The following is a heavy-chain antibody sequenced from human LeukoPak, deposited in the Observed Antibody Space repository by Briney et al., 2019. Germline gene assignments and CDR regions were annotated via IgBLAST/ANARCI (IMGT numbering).Heavy chain of an antibody. CDR1: GYTFTSYG. CDR2: ISAYNGNT. J-gene: IGHJ5*02. CDR3: ARRVTTFNWFDP. Sequence: ASVKVSCKASGYTFTSYGISWVRQAPGQGLEWMGWISAYNGNTNYAQKLQGRVTMTTDTSTSTAYMELRSPRSDDTAVYYCARRVTTFNWFDPWGQGTLVTVSS. D-gene: IGHD2-21*02. V-gene: IGHV1-18*01.